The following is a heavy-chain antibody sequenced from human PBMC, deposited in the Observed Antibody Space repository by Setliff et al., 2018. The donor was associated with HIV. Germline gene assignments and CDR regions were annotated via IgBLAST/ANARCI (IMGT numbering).Heavy chain of an antibody. CDR1: GFTFSSYA. CDR3: AKGFRPVDTALVSGPTY. CDR2: ITSGGST. Sequence: GGSLRLSCAASGFTFSSYAMSWVRPTPKKGLEWVSIITSGGSTYYADSAKGRFIISRDNSQNTLYLQINSLRADDTAISYCAKGFRPVDTALVSGPTYWGQGIRVTVSS. J-gene: IGHJ4*02. V-gene: IGHV3-23*01. D-gene: IGHD5-18*01.